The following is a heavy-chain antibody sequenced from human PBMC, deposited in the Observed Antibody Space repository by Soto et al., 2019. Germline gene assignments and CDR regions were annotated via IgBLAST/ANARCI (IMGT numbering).Heavy chain of an antibody. V-gene: IGHV5-51*01. CDR1: GYSFTSYW. CDR3: ARHQSLAYCTNGVCYIDY. J-gene: IGHJ4*02. CDR2: IYPGDSDT. Sequence: GESLKISCKGSGYSFTSYWIGWVRQMPGKGLEWMGIIYPGDSDTRYSPSFQGQVTISADKSISTAYLQWSSLKASDTAMYYCARHQSLAYCTNGVCYIDYWGQGTLVTVSS. D-gene: IGHD2-8*01.